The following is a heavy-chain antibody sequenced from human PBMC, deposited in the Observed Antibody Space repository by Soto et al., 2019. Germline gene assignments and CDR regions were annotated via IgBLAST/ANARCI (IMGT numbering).Heavy chain of an antibody. CDR1: GFTFSSYW. Sequence: PGGSLRLSCAASGFTFSSYWMSWVRQAPGKGLEWVANIKQDGSEKYYVDSVKGRFTISRDNAKNSLYLQMNSLRAEDTAVYYCARNGAAVTDSWFDPWGQGTLVTVSS. CDR3: ARNGAAVTDSWFDP. J-gene: IGHJ5*02. D-gene: IGHD6-13*01. CDR2: IKQDGSEK. V-gene: IGHV3-7*03.